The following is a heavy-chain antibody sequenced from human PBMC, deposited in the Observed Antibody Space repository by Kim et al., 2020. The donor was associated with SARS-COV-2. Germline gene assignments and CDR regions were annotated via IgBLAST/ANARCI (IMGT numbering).Heavy chain of an antibody. D-gene: IGHD3-9*01. CDR2: INHSGST. J-gene: IGHJ5*02. V-gene: IGHV4-34*01. CDR1: GGSFSGYY. CDR3: ARGRFLGNYDILTGYDNWFDP. Sequence: SETLSLTCAVYGGSFSGYYWSWIRQPPGKGLEWIGEINHSGSTNYNPSLKSRVTISVDTSKNQFSLKLSSVTAADTAVYYCARGRFLGNYDILTGYDNWFDPWGQGTLVTVSS.